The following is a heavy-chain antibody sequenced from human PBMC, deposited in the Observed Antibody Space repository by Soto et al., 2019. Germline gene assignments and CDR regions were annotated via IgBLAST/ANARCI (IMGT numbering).Heavy chain of an antibody. CDR2: IYYSGST. D-gene: IGHD6-6*01. J-gene: IGHJ4*02. CDR3: ARHSPVQLVRAFGTFDY. Sequence: KPSETLSLTCTVSGGSISSSSYYWGWIRQPPGKGLEWIGSIYYSGSTYYNPSLKSRVTISVDTSKNQFSLKLSSVTAADTAVYYCARHSPVQLVRAFGTFDYWGQGTLVTVSS. V-gene: IGHV4-39*01. CDR1: GGSISSSSYY.